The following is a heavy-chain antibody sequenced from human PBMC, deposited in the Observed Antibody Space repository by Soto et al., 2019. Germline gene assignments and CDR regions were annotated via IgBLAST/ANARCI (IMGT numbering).Heavy chain of an antibody. Sequence: QVQLVQSGAEVKKPGSSVKVSCKASGGTFSSYAISWVRQAPGQGLEWMGGIIPIFGTANYAQKFQGRVTITADESTSTAYMERSSLRSEDTAVYYCARGCSGGSCYYYYYGMDVWGQGTTVTVSS. CDR3: ARGCSGGSCYYYYYGMDV. CDR2: IIPIFGTA. D-gene: IGHD2-15*01. J-gene: IGHJ6*02. V-gene: IGHV1-69*12. CDR1: GGTFSSYA.